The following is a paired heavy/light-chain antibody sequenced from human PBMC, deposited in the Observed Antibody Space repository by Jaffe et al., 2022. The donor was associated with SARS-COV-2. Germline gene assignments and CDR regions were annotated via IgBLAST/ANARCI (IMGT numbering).Heavy chain of an antibody. CDR1: GGSISSSSYY. V-gene: IGHV4-39*01. D-gene: IGHD4-4*01. CDR2: IYYSGST. Sequence: QLQLQESGPGLVRPSETLSLTCTVSGGSISSSSYYWGWIRQPPGKGLEWIGSIYYSGSTYYNPSLKSRVSISVDTSKNQFSLKLSSVTAADTAVYYCTRLMDPQPGSSNYRFYFDYWGQGTLVTVSS. J-gene: IGHJ4*02. CDR3: TRLMDPQPGSSNYRFYFDY.
Light chain of an antibody. Sequence: DIQMTQSPSTLSASVGDRVTITCRASQSISSWLAWYQQKPGKAPKLLIYKASSLESGVPSRFSGSGSGTEFTLTISSLQPDDFATYYCQQYNSFLYTFGQGTKLEIK. V-gene: IGKV1-5*03. J-gene: IGKJ2*01. CDR2: KAS. CDR1: QSISSW. CDR3: QQYNSFLYT.